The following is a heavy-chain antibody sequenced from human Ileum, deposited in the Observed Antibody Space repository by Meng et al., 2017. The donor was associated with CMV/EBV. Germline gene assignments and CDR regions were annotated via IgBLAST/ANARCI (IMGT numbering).Heavy chain of an antibody. D-gene: IGHD3-3*01. CDR3: ARGFLEWLSMGWYFDL. Sequence: SGYTFAGYYMHWVRQAPGQGLEWMGWINPNSGGTNYAQKFQGGVTMTRDTSISTAYMELSRLRSDDTAVYYCARGFLEWLSMGWYFDLWGRGTLVTVSS. J-gene: IGHJ2*01. V-gene: IGHV1-2*02. CDR2: INPNSGGT. CDR1: GYTFAGYY.